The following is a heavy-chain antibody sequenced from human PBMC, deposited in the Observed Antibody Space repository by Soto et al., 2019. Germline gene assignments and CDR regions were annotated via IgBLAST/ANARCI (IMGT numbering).Heavy chain of an antibody. V-gene: IGHV1-2*02. CDR3: AKGGAIVAAGTRVYIYNAMDV. D-gene: IGHD1-26*01. J-gene: IGHJ6*02. Sequence: QVQLVQSGTEVKRPGDSVKVTCKASGYTFTGYYVHWVRQDPGQGLEWMGWINPNSGDTYLAQRFQGRVTMNRDTSIGTAYIELSSLTSDDTAEYYDAKGGAIVAAGTRVYIYNAMDVWGQGTTVTVAS. CDR2: INPNSGDT. CDR1: GYTFTGYY.